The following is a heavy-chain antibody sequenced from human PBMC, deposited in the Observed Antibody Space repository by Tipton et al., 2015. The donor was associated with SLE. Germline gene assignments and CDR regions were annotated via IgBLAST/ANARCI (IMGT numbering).Heavy chain of an antibody. CDR3: ASEGATRPTNWFDP. V-gene: IGHV4-38-2*01. Sequence: GLVKPSETLSLTCAVSGYSISSGYYWGWIRQPPGKGLEWIGSIYHSGSTNYNPSLKSRVTISVDTSKNQFSLKLNSVTAADTAVYYCASEGATRPTNWFDPWGQGTLVTVSS. CDR2: IYHSGST. CDR1: GYSISSGYY. J-gene: IGHJ5*02. D-gene: IGHD1-1*01.